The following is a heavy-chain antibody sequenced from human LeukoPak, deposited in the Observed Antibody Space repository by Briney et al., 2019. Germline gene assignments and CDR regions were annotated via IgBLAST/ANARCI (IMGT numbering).Heavy chain of an antibody. CDR2: IIPILGIA. CDR3: ARDHQNTIFGVAIRYYFDY. Sequence: SVKVSCTASGGTFSSYTISWVRQAPGQGLEWMGRIIPILGIANYAQKFQGRVTITADKSTSTAYMELSSLRSEDTAVYYCARDHQNTIFGVAIRYYFDYWGQGTLVTVSS. D-gene: IGHD3-3*01. V-gene: IGHV1-69*04. J-gene: IGHJ4*02. CDR1: GGTFSSYT.